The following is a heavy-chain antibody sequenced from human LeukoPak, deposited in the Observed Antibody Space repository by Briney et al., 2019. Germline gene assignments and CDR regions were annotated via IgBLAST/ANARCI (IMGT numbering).Heavy chain of an antibody. J-gene: IGHJ4*02. D-gene: IGHD4-17*01. Sequence: SETLSLTCSVSGGSISSDTYYWGWIRQPPGKGLEWIGSTYYSGSTYYNPSLESRVTISVDTSKNRFSLKLSSVTAADTAVYYCASGLTETTYHAIFFDYWGQGTLVTVSS. CDR3: ASGLTETTYHAIFFDY. V-gene: IGHV4-39*01. CDR2: TYYSGST. CDR1: GGSISSDTYY.